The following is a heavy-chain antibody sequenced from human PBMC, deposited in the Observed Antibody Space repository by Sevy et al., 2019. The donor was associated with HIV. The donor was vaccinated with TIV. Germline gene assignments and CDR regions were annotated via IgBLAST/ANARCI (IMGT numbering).Heavy chain of an antibody. D-gene: IGHD3-22*01. CDR3: ARGSNGDYYDSSGYYRHYYYGMDV. V-gene: IGHV5-51*01. Sequence: GESRKISCKGSGYSFTSYWIGWVRQMPGKGLEWMGIIYPGDSDTRYSPSFQGQVTISADKSISTAYLQWSSLKASDTAMYYCARGSNGDYYDSSGYYRHYYYGMDVWGQGTTVTVSS. CDR1: GYSFTSYW. J-gene: IGHJ6*02. CDR2: IYPGDSDT.